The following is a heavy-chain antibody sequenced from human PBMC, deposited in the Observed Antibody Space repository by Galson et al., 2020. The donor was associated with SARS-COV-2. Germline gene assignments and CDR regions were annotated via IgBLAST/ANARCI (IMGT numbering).Heavy chain of an antibody. Sequence: GESPKIPCAAPGFPFSSYWMHWVRQAPGKGLVWVSRINSDGSSTSYAHSVKGRFTISRDNAKNTLYLQMNSLRAEDTAVYYCARDLYYDRSGFDYWGQGTLGTVAS. J-gene: IGHJ4*02. V-gene: IGHV3-74*01. CDR2: INSDGSST. D-gene: IGHD3-22*01. CDR3: ARDLYYDRSGFDY. CDR1: GFPFSSYW.